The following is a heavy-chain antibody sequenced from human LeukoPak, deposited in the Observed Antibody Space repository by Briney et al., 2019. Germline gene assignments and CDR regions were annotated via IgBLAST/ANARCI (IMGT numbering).Heavy chain of an antibody. V-gene: IGHV1-46*01. CDR2: INPSGGST. CDR1: GYTFTSYY. J-gene: IGHJ4*02. Sequence: ASVKVSCKASGYTFTSYYMHWVRQAPGQGLEWMGIINPSGGSTSYAQKFQGRVTMTRDTSTSTVYMELSSLRSEDTAVYYCARDFVDYDSSGSTLFDYWGQGTLVTVSS. CDR3: ARDFVDYDSSGSTLFDY. D-gene: IGHD3-22*01.